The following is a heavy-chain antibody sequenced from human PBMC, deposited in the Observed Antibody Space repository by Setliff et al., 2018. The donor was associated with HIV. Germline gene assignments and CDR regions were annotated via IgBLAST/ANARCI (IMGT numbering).Heavy chain of an antibody. D-gene: IGHD6-19*01. CDR2: IYNDGRT. Sequence: PGGSLRLSCAASGFTLSSNHMTWVRQAPGKGLEWVSFIYNDGRTYYADSMKGRFTISRDNARNSLYLQMNSLRAEDTALYYCARENNRGWHWLDPFDYWGQGTLVTVSS. CDR3: ARENNRGWHWLDPFDY. CDR1: GFTLSSNH. J-gene: IGHJ4*02. V-gene: IGHV3-53*01.